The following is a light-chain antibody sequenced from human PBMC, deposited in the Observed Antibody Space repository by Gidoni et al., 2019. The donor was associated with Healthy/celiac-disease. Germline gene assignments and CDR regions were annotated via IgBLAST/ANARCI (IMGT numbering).Light chain of an antibody. CDR2: RNN. CDR3: AAWDDSLSGPHVV. J-gene: IGLJ2*01. V-gene: IGLV1-47*01. Sequence: QSVLTQPPSASGTPGQGVTISCSGSSSNIVSNYVYWYQQLPGTAPKLLIYRNNQRPSGVPDRFAGSKSGTSASLAISGLRSEDEADYYCAAWDDSLSGPHVVFGGGTKLTVL. CDR1: SSNIVSNY.